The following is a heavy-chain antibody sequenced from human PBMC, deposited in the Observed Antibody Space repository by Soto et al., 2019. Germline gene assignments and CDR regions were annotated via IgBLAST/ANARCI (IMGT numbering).Heavy chain of an antibody. V-gene: IGHV3-23*01. J-gene: IGHJ4*02. Sequence: GGSLRLSCAASGFTFSNYAMSWVRQAPGKGLEWVSVISGSGSSTYYADSVKGRFTISRDNSKNTLYLQMNSLRAEDTALYFCAKDPSGPGAYYFDYWGQGTLVTVSS. CDR1: GFTFSNYA. CDR3: AKDPSGPGAYYFDY. CDR2: ISGSGSST. D-gene: IGHD3-10*01.